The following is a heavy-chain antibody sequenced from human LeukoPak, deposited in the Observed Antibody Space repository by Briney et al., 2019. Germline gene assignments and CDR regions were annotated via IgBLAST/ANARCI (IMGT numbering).Heavy chain of an antibody. CDR1: GYTFASYG. CDR3: ARRGYGDYTGYYYYGMDV. Sequence: ASVKVSRTASGYTFASYGISWVRQAPGQGLEWMGWISVYNGNTNYAQKLQGRVTMTTDTSTSTAYMELRSLRSDDTAVYYCARRGYGDYTGYYYYGMDVWGQGTTVTVPS. J-gene: IGHJ6*02. CDR2: ISVYNGNT. D-gene: IGHD4-17*01. V-gene: IGHV1-18*01.